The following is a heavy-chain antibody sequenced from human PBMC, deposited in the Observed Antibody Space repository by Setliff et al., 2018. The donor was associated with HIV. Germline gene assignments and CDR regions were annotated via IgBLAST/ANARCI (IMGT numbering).Heavy chain of an antibody. CDR3: ARGSSSWYYYYYYGMDV. D-gene: IGHD6-13*01. V-gene: IGHV4-59*11. J-gene: IGHJ6*02. CDR2: IYYSGST. Sequence: SETLSLTCTVSGGSISSHYWSWIRQPPGKGLEWIGSIYYSGSTDYNPSLKSRVTISVDTSKNQFSLKLSSVTAADTAVYYCARGSSSWYYYYYYGMDVWGQGTTVTSP. CDR1: GGSISSHY.